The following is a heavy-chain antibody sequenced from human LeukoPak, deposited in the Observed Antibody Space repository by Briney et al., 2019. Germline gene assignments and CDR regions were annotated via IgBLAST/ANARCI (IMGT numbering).Heavy chain of an antibody. D-gene: IGHD3-16*01. V-gene: IGHV4-34*01. CDR2: INHSGST. CDR1: GGSFSGYY. J-gene: IGHJ6*02. CDR3: ARERVWGRPTAHYYYGMDV. Sequence: SETLSLTCAVYGGSFSGYYWSWIRQPPGKGLEWIGEINHSGSTNYNPSLKSRVTISVDTSKNQFSLKLSSVTAVDTAVYYCARERVWGRPTAHYYYGMDVWGQGTTVTVSS.